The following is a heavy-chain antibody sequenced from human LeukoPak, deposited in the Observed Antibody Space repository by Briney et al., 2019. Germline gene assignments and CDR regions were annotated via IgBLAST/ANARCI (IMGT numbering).Heavy chain of an antibody. CDR2: IYHSGST. V-gene: IGHV4-38-2*02. Sequence: SETLSLTCTVSGYSISSGYYWGWIRQPPGKGLEWIGSIYHSGSTYYNPSLKSRVTISVDTSKSQFSLKLSSVTAADTAVYYCARGTFEYYFDYWGQGTLVTVSS. CDR1: GYSISSGYY. D-gene: IGHD3-10*01. CDR3: ARGTFEYYFDY. J-gene: IGHJ4*02.